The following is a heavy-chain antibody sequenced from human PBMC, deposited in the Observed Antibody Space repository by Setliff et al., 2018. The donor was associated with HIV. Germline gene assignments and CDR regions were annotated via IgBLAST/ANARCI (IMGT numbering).Heavy chain of an antibody. CDR3: ARDSAIVTTIIDHYYGMDV. CDR1: GYTFTDYA. V-gene: IGHV1-3*01. J-gene: IGHJ6*02. CDR2: INAGNGNT. Sequence: VNVSCKASGYTFTDYAICWMRQAPGQRLEWLGWINAGNGNTEYSQNFQGRVTISRDTSASTAYMELGSLRSEDTAVYYCARDSAIVTTIIDHYYGMDVWGQGTTVTVSS. D-gene: IGHD5-12*01.